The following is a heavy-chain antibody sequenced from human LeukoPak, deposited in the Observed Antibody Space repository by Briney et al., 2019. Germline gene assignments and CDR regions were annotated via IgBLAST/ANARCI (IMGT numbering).Heavy chain of an antibody. Sequence: PSETLSLTCTVSGGSIRSYYWSWIRQPPGKGLEWIGYIYYSGSTNYNPSLKSRVTISVDTSKNQFSLKLSSVTAADTAVYYCARRENGSGSYLSYFDYWGQGTLVTVSS. CDR2: IYYSGST. D-gene: IGHD3-10*01. J-gene: IGHJ4*02. CDR1: GGSIRSYY. V-gene: IGHV4-59*08. CDR3: ARRENGSGSYLSYFDY.